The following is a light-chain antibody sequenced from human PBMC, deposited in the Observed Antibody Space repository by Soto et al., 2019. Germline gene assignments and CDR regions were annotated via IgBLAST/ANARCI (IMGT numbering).Light chain of an antibody. CDR3: LRQNDYPIT. V-gene: IGKV1-17*01. Sequence: DIQMTQSPSSLAASVGDRVTITCRASQGIGNGLSWFQQKPGKAPKRLIYAASTLQSGVPSRFSGSGSGTEFTLTISSLQPEDFATYYCLRQNDYPITFGQGTRLEIK. CDR1: QGIGNG. J-gene: IGKJ5*01. CDR2: AAS.